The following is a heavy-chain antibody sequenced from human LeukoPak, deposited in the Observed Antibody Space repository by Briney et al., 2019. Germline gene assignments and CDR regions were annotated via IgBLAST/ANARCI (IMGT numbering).Heavy chain of an antibody. CDR3: AKGGDSYGFDY. V-gene: IGHV3-30*18. J-gene: IGHJ4*02. CDR1: GFTFSSYG. CDR2: ISYDGSNK. D-gene: IGHD2-21*02. Sequence: GGSLRLSCAASGFTFSSYGMHWVRQAPGKGLEWVAVISYDGSNKYYADSVKGRFTISRDNSKNTLYLQMNSLRAEDTAVYYCAKGGDSYGFDYWGQGTLVTVSS.